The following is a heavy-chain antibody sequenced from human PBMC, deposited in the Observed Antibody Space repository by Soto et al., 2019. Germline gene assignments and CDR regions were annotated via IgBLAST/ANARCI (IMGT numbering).Heavy chain of an antibody. J-gene: IGHJ4*02. CDR1: GFIFSTYA. CDR2: LENSGDNT. V-gene: IGHV3-23*01. D-gene: IGHD6-19*01. Sequence: EVQLLESGGGLVQPGGSLRLSCAASGFIFSTYAMAWVRQAPGKGQEWVSTLENSGDNTYYADSVKGRFTISRDNSKGTSFLQMNSLRAEDTAIYYCAKVLFDSRGGYRFDFDFWGQGTLVTVSS. CDR3: AKVLFDSRGGYRFDFDF.